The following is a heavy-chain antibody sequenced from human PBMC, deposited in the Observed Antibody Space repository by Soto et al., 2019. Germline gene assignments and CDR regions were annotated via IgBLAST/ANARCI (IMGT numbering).Heavy chain of an antibody. J-gene: IGHJ4*02. CDR1: GFTFSSYW. Sequence: EVQLVESGGGLVQPGGSLRLSCEASGFTFSSYWMSWIRQAPGKGLEWVANVNQDGSQSYLVDSVQGRFFMSRDNAKNSLFLQMNSLRAEDTAVYYCVRDGSGGWHSDSWGQGTLVTVSS. CDR3: VRDGSGGWHSDS. V-gene: IGHV3-7*01. CDR2: VNQDGSQS. D-gene: IGHD6-19*01.